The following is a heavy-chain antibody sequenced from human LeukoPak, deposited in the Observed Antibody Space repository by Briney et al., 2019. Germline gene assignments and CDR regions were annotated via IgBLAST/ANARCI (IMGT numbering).Heavy chain of an antibody. CDR3: ARDSLPLVDI. Sequence: GGSLRLSCAASGFTFSSYSMNWVRQAPGRGLEWVSSISSSSSYIYYADSVKGRFTISRDNAKNSLYLQMNSLRAEDTAVYYCARDSLPLVDIWGQGTMVTVSS. J-gene: IGHJ3*02. D-gene: IGHD6-6*01. CDR1: GFTFSSYS. CDR2: ISSSSSYI. V-gene: IGHV3-21*01.